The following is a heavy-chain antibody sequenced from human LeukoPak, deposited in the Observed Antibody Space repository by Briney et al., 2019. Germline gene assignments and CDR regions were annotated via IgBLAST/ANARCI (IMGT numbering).Heavy chain of an antibody. Sequence: GGSLRLSCSASGFTFSSYGMHWVRQAPGKGPEGVAVIWYDGSNKYYADSVKGRFTISRDNSKNTLYLQMNSLRAEDTAVYYCARDIIQYGMDVWGQGTTVTVSS. CDR3: ARDIIQYGMDV. CDR1: GFTFSSYG. V-gene: IGHV3-33*01. CDR2: IWYDGSNK. D-gene: IGHD3-10*01. J-gene: IGHJ6*02.